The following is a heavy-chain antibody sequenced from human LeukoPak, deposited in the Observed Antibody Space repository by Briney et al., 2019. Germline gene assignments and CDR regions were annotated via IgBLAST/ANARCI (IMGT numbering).Heavy chain of an antibody. D-gene: IGHD2-15*01. CDR2: IYSGGNT. CDR3: ARTPMFYFYGMDV. CDR1: GFTVSSNY. J-gene: IGHJ6*02. V-gene: IGHV3-66*01. Sequence: GGSLRLSCAASGFTVSSNYMNWVRQAPGKGLEWVSVIYSGGNTYYADSVKGRFTISRDNSKNTLYLQMDSLRAEDTAVYYCARTPMFYFYGMDVWSQGTTVTVSS.